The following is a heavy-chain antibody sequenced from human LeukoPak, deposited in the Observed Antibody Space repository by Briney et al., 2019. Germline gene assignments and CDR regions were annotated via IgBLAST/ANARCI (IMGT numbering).Heavy chain of an antibody. V-gene: IGHV1-46*01. CDR1: GYTFTSYY. Sequence: ASVKVSCKASGYTFTSYYMHWVRKAPGQGLEWMGIINPSGGSTTSYAQKFQGRVTMTRDTSTSTVDMELNSLTSEDTAVYYCARASSSGRRFDYWGQGTLVTVSS. J-gene: IGHJ4*02. CDR3: ARASSSGRRFDY. D-gene: IGHD3-22*01. CDR2: INPSGGSTT.